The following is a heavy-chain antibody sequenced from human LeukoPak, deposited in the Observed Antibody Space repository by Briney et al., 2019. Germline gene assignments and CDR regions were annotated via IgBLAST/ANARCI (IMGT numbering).Heavy chain of an antibody. V-gene: IGHV3-11*01. CDR3: ARRNEVSWFNTDAFDI. Sequence: GWSLRLSCAASGFTFSDYYMSWIRQAPGKGLEWGSYISSSGSTIYYADSVKGRFTISRDNAKNSLYLQMNSLRAEDTAVYYCARRNEVSWFNTDAFDIWGQGTMVTVSS. D-gene: IGHD1-1*01. CDR1: GFTFSDYY. J-gene: IGHJ3*02. CDR2: ISSSGSTI.